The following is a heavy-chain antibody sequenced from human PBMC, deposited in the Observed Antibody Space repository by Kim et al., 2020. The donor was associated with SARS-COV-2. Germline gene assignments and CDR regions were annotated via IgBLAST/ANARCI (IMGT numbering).Heavy chain of an antibody. V-gene: IGHV3-30*04. CDR1: GFTFSSYA. D-gene: IGHD1-26*01. Sequence: GGSLRLSCAASGFTFSSYAMHWVRQAPGKGLEWVAVISYDGSNKYYADSVKGRFTISRDNSKNTLYLQMNSLRAEDTAVYYCARGRGGGYWSAFDYWG. J-gene: IGHJ5*01. CDR3: ARGRGGGYWSAFDY. CDR2: ISYDGSNK.